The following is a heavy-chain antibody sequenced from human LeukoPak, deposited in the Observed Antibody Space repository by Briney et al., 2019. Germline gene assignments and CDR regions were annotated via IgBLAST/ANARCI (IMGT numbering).Heavy chain of an antibody. CDR2: ISSSGASI. Sequence: KPGGSLRLSCEASGFTFIDYYMSWIRQAPGRGLEWVSYISSSGASITYADAVKGRFTISRDNAKNSVYLEMSSLRVEDTGVYYCVRDHDYGDYDYWGQGIVVIVSS. V-gene: IGHV3-11*04. D-gene: IGHD4-17*01. CDR3: VRDHDYGDYDY. CDR1: GFTFIDYY. J-gene: IGHJ4*02.